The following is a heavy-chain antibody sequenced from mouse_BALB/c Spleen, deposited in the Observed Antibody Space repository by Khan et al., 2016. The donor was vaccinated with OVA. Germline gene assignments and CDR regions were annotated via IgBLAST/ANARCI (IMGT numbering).Heavy chain of an antibody. V-gene: IGHV9-1*02. CDR1: GYTFTNYG. CDR2: INTYTGEP. D-gene: IGHD1-3*01. J-gene: IGHJ1*01. CDR3: ARSSSYWYSDV. Sequence: LVESGPELKKPGETVKISCKASGYTFTNYGMNWVKQAPGKGLKWMGWINTYTGEPTYADDFKGRFVFSLETSASTAYLQISNLKNEDMTTYFCARSSSYWYSDVGGAGTTVTVSS.